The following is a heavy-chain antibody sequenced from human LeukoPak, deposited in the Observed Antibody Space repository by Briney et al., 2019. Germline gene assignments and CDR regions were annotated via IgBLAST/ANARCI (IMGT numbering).Heavy chain of an antibody. D-gene: IGHD2-2*01. CDR3: ARCSSTSCYGSKAFDY. CDR1: GYSFTSYW. V-gene: IGHV5-51*01. CDR2: IYPGDSDT. Sequence: WESPEISCKGSGYSFTSYWIGWVRQMPGKGLEWMGIIYPGDSDTRYSPSFQGQVTISADKSISTAYLQWSSLKASDTAMYYCARCSSTSCYGSKAFDYWGQGPLVSVSS. J-gene: IGHJ4*02.